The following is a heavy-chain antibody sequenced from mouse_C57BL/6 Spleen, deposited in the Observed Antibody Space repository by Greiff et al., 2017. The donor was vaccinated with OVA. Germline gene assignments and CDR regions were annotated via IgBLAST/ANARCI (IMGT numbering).Heavy chain of an antibody. Sequence: QVQLQQSGPELVKPGASVKISCKASGYAFSSSCMNWVKQRPGQGLEWIGRIYPGDGDTNYNGKFKGKATLTADKSSSTAYMQLSSLTSEDSAVYCCARDTTVVEPFTYWGQGTLVTVSA. CDR3: ARDTTVVEPFTY. J-gene: IGHJ3*01. CDR2: IYPGDGDT. D-gene: IGHD1-1*01. V-gene: IGHV1-82*01. CDR1: GYAFSSSC.